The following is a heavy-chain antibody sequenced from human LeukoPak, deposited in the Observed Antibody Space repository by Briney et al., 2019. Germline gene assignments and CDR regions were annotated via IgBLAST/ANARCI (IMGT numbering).Heavy chain of an antibody. CDR3: ARFDILTGYGTDY. Sequence: ASVKVSCKVSGYTLTELSMHWVRQAPGQGLEWMGWINPNSGGTNYAQKFQGRVTMTRDTSISTAYMELSRLRSDDTAVYYCARFDILTGYGTDYWGQGTLVTVSS. CDR2: INPNSGGT. J-gene: IGHJ4*02. V-gene: IGHV1-2*02. D-gene: IGHD3-9*01. CDR1: GYTLTELS.